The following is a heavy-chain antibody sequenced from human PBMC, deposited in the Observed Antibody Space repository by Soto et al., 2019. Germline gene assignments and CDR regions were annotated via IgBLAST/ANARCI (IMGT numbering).Heavy chain of an antibody. J-gene: IGHJ6*02. CDR1: GYSFTSYW. V-gene: IGHV5-10-1*01. Sequence: GESLKISCKGSGYSFTSYWISWVRQMPGKGLEWMGRIDPSDSYTNYSPSFQGHVTISADKSISTAYLQWSSLKASDTAMYYCARHPIVGATSPYYYYYGMDVWGQGTTVTVSS. D-gene: IGHD1-26*01. CDR2: IDPSDSYT. CDR3: ARHPIVGATSPYYYYYGMDV.